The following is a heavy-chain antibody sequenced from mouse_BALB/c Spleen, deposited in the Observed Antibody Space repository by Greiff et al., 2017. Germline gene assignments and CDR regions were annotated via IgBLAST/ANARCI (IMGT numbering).Heavy chain of an antibody. CDR3: ANDYDVGSWFAY. V-gene: IGHV3-2*02. Sequence: EVKLMESGPGLVKPSQSLSLTCTVTGYSITSDYAWNWIRQFPGNKLEWMGYISYSGSTSYNPSLKSRISITRDTSKNQFFLQLNSVTTEDTATYYCANDYDVGSWFAYWGQGTLVTVSA. J-gene: IGHJ3*01. CDR2: ISYSGST. CDR1: GYSITSDYA. D-gene: IGHD2-4*01.